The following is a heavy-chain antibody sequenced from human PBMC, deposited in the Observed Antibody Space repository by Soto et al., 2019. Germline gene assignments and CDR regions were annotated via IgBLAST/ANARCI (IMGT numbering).Heavy chain of an antibody. D-gene: IGHD6-13*01. CDR3: ARLATAAAAGTPLDY. Sequence: PGESLKISRKGSGYSFTSYWISWVRQMPGKGLEWMGRIDPSDSYTNYSPSFQGHVTISADKSISTAYLQWSSLKASDTAMYYCARLATAAAAGTPLDYWGQGTLVTVSS. CDR1: GYSFTSYW. V-gene: IGHV5-10-1*01. J-gene: IGHJ4*02. CDR2: IDPSDSYT.